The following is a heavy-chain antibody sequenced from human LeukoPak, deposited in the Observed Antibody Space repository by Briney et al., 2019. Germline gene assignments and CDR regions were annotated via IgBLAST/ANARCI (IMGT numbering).Heavy chain of an antibody. CDR1: GFTVSSNY. CDR2: IYSGGST. J-gene: IGHJ6*02. CDR3: ASMYSSSWPNYYYYGMDV. D-gene: IGHD6-13*01. Sequence: PGGSLRLSCAASGFTVSSNYMSWVRQAPGKGLEWVSVIYSGGSTYYADSVKGRFTISRDNSKNTLYLQMNSLRAEDTAVYYCASMYSSSWPNYYYYGMDVWGQGTTVTVSS. V-gene: IGHV3-53*01.